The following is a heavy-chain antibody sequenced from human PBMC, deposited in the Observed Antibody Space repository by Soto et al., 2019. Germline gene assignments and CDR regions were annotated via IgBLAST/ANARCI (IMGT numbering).Heavy chain of an antibody. CDR1: GGSISSYY. D-gene: IGHD3-16*01. Sequence: TSETLSLTCIVSGGSISSYYWSWIQQSPGKGLEWIGYIYYTGNTNYNPSLRSRVTISLDTSKNQFSLNLNSVTAADTAVYYCAGHLGYCDTNPCPPYKWFDPWGQGTLVTVPS. CDR3: AGHLGYCDTNPCPPYKWFDP. CDR2: IYYTGNT. J-gene: IGHJ5*02. V-gene: IGHV4-59*08.